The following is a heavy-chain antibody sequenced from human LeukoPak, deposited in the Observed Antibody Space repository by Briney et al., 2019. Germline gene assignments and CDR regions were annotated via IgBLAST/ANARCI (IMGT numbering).Heavy chain of an antibody. J-gene: IGHJ4*02. CDR2: ISSSSITI. CDR3: ARSSGSYYNHDY. V-gene: IGHV3-48*02. Sequence: PGGSLRLSCAAAGFTLSTYSMNWVSQAPGKGLGWGSYISSSSITIFYAVSVKCRFTVSRDNAKHSLYLQMNTLRDEDTAVYYCARSSGSYYNHDYWGQGTLVTVSS. D-gene: IGHD3-10*01. CDR1: GFTLSTYS.